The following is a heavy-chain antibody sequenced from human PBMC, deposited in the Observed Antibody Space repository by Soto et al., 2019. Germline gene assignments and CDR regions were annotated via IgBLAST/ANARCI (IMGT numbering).Heavy chain of an antibody. Sequence: ASVKVSCKASGHPFNTYKIHWVRQAPGQWLEWLGWIHSVDGNTKYSERLQGRVTITWDTSASTAYMELTSLTSEDTAVYYCARDEDYWGQGALVTVSS. J-gene: IGHJ4*02. CDR3: ARDEDY. CDR1: GHPFNTYK. CDR2: IHSVDGNT. V-gene: IGHV1-3*01.